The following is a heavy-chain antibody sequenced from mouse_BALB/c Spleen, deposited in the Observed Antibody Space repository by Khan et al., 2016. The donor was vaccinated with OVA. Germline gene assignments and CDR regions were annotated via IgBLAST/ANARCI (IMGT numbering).Heavy chain of an antibody. V-gene: IGHV3-8*02. J-gene: IGHJ2*01. CDR3: AIYNGFYDFDY. CDR2: INYSGST. CDR1: GDSITSGY. Sequence: EVQLQESGPSLVKPSQTLSLTCSVTGDSITSGYWNWIRKFPGNKLEYMGYINYSGSTYYNPSLKSRISITRDTSKNQYYLQLNSVTTEDTATFFCAIYNGFYDFDYWGQGSTLTVSS. D-gene: IGHD1-2*01.